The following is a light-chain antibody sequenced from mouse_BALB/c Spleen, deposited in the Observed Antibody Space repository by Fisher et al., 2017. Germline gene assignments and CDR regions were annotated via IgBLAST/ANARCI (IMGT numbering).Light chain of an antibody. J-gene: IGKJ5*01. Sequence: IVLTQTTALMSASPGEKVTMTCSASSSVSYMYWYQQKSGTSPKRWIYDTSKLASGVPARFSGSGSGTSYSLTISSMEAEDAATYYCQQWSSNPLTFGAGTKLELK. CDR1: SSVSY. CDR2: DTS. V-gene: IGKV4-59*01. CDR3: QQWSSNPLT.